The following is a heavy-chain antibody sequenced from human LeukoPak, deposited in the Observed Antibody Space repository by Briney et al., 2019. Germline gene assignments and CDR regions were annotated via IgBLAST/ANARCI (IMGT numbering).Heavy chain of an antibody. CDR1: GVTLSTYA. D-gene: IGHD6-19*01. Sequence: PGGSLRLSCAASGVTLSTYAMSWARQAPGKGLEWVSGISSSGSGDNTYYADSVKGRFTISRDNSKNTLYLQMNSLRAEDTAVYYCAREDYSSGWYLRRGFDYWGQGTLVTVSS. CDR3: AREDYSSGWYLRRGFDY. J-gene: IGHJ4*02. CDR2: ISSSGSGDNT. V-gene: IGHV3-23*01.